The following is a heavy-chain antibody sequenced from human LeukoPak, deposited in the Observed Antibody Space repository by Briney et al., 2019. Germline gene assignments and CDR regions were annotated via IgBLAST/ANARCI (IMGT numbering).Heavy chain of an antibody. D-gene: IGHD3-16*01. CDR3: SEGGYYYMDV. CDR1: GYSISSGYY. J-gene: IGHJ6*03. Sequence: SETLSLTCAVSGYSISSGYYWGWIRQPPGKGLEWIGSIYHSGSTYYNPSLKSRVTISVDTSKNQFSLKLSSVTAADTAVYYCSEGGYYYMDVWGKGTTVTVSS. CDR2: IYHSGST. V-gene: IGHV4-38-2*01.